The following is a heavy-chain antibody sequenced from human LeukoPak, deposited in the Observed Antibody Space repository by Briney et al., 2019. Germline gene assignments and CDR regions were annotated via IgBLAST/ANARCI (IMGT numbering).Heavy chain of an antibody. D-gene: IGHD2-2*01. CDR1: GFTFSNDW. CDR3: ARDHAYRADY. CDR2: INQDEGEK. V-gene: IGHV3-7*01. Sequence: GGSLRLSCAASGFTFSNDWMCWVRQAPGKGLEWVANINQDEGEKYYADSVKGRFTISRDNAKNSLYLQMSSLTAEDTAIYYCARDHAYRADYWGQGTLVTVSS. J-gene: IGHJ4*02.